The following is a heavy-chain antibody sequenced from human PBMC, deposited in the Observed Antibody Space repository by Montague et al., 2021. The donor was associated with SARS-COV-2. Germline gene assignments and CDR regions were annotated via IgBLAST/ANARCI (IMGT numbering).Heavy chain of an antibody. CDR1: GFTFRSYW. J-gene: IGHJ4*02. D-gene: IGHD3-10*01. Sequence: SLRLSCAASGFTFRSYWMHWVRQVPGRGLVWVSRIKHDGTFTNYAASVKGRFTISRDNAKNTLSLQMNNLRAEDTAVYYCVRPLWFGDSDYYFESWGQGTLVTVSS. V-gene: IGHV3-74*01. CDR2: IKHDGTFT. CDR3: VRPLWFGDSDYYFES.